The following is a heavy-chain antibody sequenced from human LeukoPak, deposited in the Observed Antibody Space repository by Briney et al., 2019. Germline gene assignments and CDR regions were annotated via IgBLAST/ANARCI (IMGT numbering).Heavy chain of an antibody. J-gene: IGHJ6*02. CDR3: ARENSYGMDV. Sequence: ASVKVSCKASGYTFTSYAISWVRQAPGQGLGWMGWISGYDGNTNYEQNLQGRVTMTTDISTRTADMELRSLRYDDTAVYYCARENSYGMDVWGQGTTVTVSS. V-gene: IGHV1-18*01. CDR2: ISGYDGNT. CDR1: GYTFTSYA.